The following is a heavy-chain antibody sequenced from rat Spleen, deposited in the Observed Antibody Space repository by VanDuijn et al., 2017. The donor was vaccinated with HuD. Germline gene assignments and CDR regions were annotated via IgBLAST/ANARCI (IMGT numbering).Heavy chain of an antibody. D-gene: IGHD1-1*01. CDR1: GFTLSDYY. Sequence: EVQLVESGGGLVQPGRSMKLSCAVSGFTLSDYYMAWVRQAPTKGLEWVATISYDGSTTYYRDSVKGRFTISRDNAKDTLHLQMDSLRSEDTATYYCARQGTRWYYFDYWGQGVMVTVSS. CDR3: ARQGTRWYYFDY. J-gene: IGHJ2*01. CDR2: ISYDGSTT. V-gene: IGHV5-7*01.